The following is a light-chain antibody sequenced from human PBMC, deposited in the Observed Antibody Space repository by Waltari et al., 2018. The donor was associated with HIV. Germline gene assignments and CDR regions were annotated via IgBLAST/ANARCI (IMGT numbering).Light chain of an antibody. CDR1: QLGDKS. CDR3: QAWDSTTEV. J-gene: IGLJ1*01. CDR2: QNS. V-gene: IGLV3-1*01. Sequence: SYELTQPPSVSVSPGQTASITCSGDQLGDKSTSWFQQRPGQSPVLVIYQNSQRPSGIPERFSGSNSGNAATLTISGTQATDEGDYYCQAWDSTTEVFGTGTKVTVL.